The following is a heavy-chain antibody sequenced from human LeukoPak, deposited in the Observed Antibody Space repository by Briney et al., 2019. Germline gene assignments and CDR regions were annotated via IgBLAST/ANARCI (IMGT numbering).Heavy chain of an antibody. CDR1: GYTFTGYY. Sequence: ASVKVSCKASGYTFTGYYMHWVRQAPGQGLEWMGWINPNSGGTNYAQKFQGRVTMTRVTSISTAYMELSRLRSDDTAVYYCARDDYGDYSMDYWGQGTLVTVSS. CDR3: ARDDYGDYSMDY. V-gene: IGHV1-2*02. CDR2: INPNSGGT. D-gene: IGHD4-17*01. J-gene: IGHJ4*02.